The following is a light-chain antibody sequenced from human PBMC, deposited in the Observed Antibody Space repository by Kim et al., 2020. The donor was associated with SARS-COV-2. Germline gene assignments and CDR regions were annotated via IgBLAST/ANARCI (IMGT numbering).Light chain of an antibody. V-gene: IGKV1-5*03. J-gene: IGKJ2*01. CDR3: QHYSRFPYT. CDR2: LAS. CDR1: QTISTW. Sequence: DIQMTQSPSTLSASVGDRVTITCRASQTISTWLAWYQQKPGKPPNLLIYLASTLETGVPSRFIGSGSGTEFTLTIDSLQPDDFATYFCQHYSRFPYTFGQGTKLEI.